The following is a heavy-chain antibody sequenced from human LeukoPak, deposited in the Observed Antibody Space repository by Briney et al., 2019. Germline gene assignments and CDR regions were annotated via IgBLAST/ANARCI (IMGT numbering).Heavy chain of an antibody. CDR2: INTDGSRT. V-gene: IGHV3-74*01. CDR1: GFTFSRYW. D-gene: IGHD3-22*01. CDR3: ARDVNYYDSSGYHKGGYYFDY. Sequence: GGSLRLSCAASGFTFSRYWMHWVRQAPGEGLVWVSRINTDGSRTNYADSVKGRFTISRDNAKNTLYLQMNSLRAEDTAVYYCARDVNYYDSSGYHKGGYYFDYWGQGTLVTVSS. J-gene: IGHJ4*02.